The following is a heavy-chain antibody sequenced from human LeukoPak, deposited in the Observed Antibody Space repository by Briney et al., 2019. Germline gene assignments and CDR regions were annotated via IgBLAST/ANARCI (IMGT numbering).Heavy chain of an antibody. CDR1: GDSVSSSSYY. V-gene: IGHV4-39*07. D-gene: IGHD2-15*01. Sequence: PSETLSLTCTVSGDSVSSSSYYWGWIRQPPGKGLEWIGSIYYSGTTSYNPSLKSRVTISVDKSKNQFSLKLSSVTAADTAVYYCARGRSGAGGRAFDIWGQGTMVTVSS. CDR3: ARGRSGAGGRAFDI. J-gene: IGHJ3*02. CDR2: IYYSGTT.